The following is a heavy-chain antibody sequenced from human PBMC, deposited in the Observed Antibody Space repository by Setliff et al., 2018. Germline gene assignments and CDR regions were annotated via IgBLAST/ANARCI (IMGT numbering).Heavy chain of an antibody. CDR3: ARVASGWWWFDY. D-gene: IGHD6-19*01. J-gene: IGHJ4*02. CDR1: GFTFSSYW. Sequence: PGGSLRLSCAASGFTFSSYWMHWVRQAPGEGLVWVSRINPDGSTTSYADSVKGRFTISRDNAKNTVYLQMNSLRAEDTAVYYCARVASGWWWFDYWGQGTLVTVSS. CDR2: INPDGSTT. V-gene: IGHV3-74*01.